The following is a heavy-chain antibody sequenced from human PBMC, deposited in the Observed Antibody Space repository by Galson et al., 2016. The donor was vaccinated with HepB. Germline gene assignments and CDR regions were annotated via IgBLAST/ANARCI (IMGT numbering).Heavy chain of an antibody. CDR3: LAGFNWNYRSFDY. CDR2: FDPEDGET. Sequence: SVKVSCKVSGYNVTEVSMHWVRQVPGKGLEWVGGFDPEDGETIFAQRFQGRVTVTEDTSTDAEYLELSSLTSEDTAVYYCLAGFNWNYRSFDYWGQGTLVTVSS. CDR1: GYNVTEVS. D-gene: IGHD1-7*01. J-gene: IGHJ4*02. V-gene: IGHV1-24*01.